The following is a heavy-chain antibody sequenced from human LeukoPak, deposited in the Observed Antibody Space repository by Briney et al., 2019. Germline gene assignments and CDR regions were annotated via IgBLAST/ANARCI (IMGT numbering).Heavy chain of an antibody. V-gene: IGHV4-59*08. CDR3: ARLQMDTAMVRFDY. D-gene: IGHD5-18*01. CDR1: GASISGYR. CDR2: IYYSGST. Sequence: SETLSLTCTVSGASISGYRWSWIRQPPGKGLEWIGYIYYSGSTSYNPSLKSRVTISLDTSKNQFSLRLSSVTAADTAVYYCARLQMDTAMVRFDYWGQGTLVTVSS. J-gene: IGHJ4*02.